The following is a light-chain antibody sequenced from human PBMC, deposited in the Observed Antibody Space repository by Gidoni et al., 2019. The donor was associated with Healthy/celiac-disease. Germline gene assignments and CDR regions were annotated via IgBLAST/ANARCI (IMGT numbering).Light chain of an antibody. V-gene: IGKV1-5*01. CDR2: DAS. J-gene: IGKJ1*01. CDR1: QSISSW. Sequence: DIQMTQSPSTLSASVGDRVTITCRASQSISSWLAWYQQKPGKAPKLLIYDASSLESGVPSRFSGSGSGTEFTLTISSLQPDDFATYYCQPTFGQGTKVEIK. CDR3: QPT.